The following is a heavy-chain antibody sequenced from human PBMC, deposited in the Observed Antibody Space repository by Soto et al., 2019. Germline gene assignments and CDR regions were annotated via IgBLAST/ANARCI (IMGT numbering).Heavy chain of an antibody. Sequence: GGSLRLSCAASGFTFSSDWMHWVRQAPGKGLVWVSRINTDGSGTTYADSVKGRFTISRDNSKNTLYLQMSSLRAEDTAVYYCVKDSYSSSWYWFDPWGQGTLVTVSS. D-gene: IGHD6-13*01. J-gene: IGHJ5*02. CDR3: VKDSYSSSWYWFDP. V-gene: IGHV3-74*01. CDR2: INTDGSGT. CDR1: GFTFSSDW.